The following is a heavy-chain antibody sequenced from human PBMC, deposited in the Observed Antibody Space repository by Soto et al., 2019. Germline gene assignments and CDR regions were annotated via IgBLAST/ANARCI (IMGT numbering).Heavy chain of an antibody. D-gene: IGHD2-15*01. J-gene: IGHJ5*02. Sequence: SETLSLTCTVSGGSISSYYWSWIRQPPGKGLEWIGYIYYSGSTNYNPSLKSRVTISVDTSKNQFSLKLSSVTAADTAVYYCAREIMVVAAEHWFDPWGQGTLVTVSS. CDR1: GGSISSYY. CDR2: IYYSGST. CDR3: AREIMVVAAEHWFDP. V-gene: IGHV4-59*01.